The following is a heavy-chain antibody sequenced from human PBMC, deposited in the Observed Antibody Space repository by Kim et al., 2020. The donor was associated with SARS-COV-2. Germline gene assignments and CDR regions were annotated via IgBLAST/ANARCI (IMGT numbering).Heavy chain of an antibody. J-gene: IGHJ4*02. CDR3: AREESYSSFDY. D-gene: IGHD6-13*01. V-gene: IGHV1-69*01. Sequence: ANYAQKFQGRVTITADESTSTAYMELSSLRSEDTAVYYCAREESYSSFDYWGQGTLVTVSS. CDR2: A.